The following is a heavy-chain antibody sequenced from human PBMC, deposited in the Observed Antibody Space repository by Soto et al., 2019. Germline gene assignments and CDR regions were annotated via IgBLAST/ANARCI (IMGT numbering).Heavy chain of an antibody. D-gene: IGHD2-15*01. CDR1: GFTVSSKY. V-gene: IGHV3-66*01. Sequence: EVQLVESGGGLVQPGGSLRLSCAASGFTVSSKYMSWVRQAPGKGLEWVSLIQSGGTTYYADSVKGRFTISRDSSKNMLHLQMDSLRAADTAVYYCARDDILCSGGSCYGVPMDVGGKGTAVTVSS. CDR3: ARDDILCSGGSCYGVPMDV. J-gene: IGHJ6*03. CDR2: IQSGGTT.